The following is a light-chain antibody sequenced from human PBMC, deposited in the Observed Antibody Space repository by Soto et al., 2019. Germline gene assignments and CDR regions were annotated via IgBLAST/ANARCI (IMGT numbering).Light chain of an antibody. CDR1: SSNIGAGYD. Sequence: QAVVTQPPSVSGAPGQRVTISCTGSSSNIGAGYDVHWYQQLPGTAPKLLIYGNSNRPSGVPDRFSGSKSGTSASLAITGLQAEDEADYYCQSYDRSLSGVVFGGGTKRTVL. J-gene: IGLJ2*01. CDR2: GNS. V-gene: IGLV1-40*01. CDR3: QSYDRSLSGVV.